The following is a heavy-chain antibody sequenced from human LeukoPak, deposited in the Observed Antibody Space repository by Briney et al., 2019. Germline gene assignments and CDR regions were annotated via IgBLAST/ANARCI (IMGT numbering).Heavy chain of an antibody. J-gene: IGHJ6*02. CDR1: GYTFTSYG. V-gene: IGHV1-18*01. Sequence: ASVKVSCKASGYTFTSYGISWVRQAPGQGLEWMGWISAYNGNTNYAQKLQGRVTMTTDTSTGTAYMELRSLRSDDTAVYYCARDDRYCSGGSCLYGMDVWGQGTTVTVSS. CDR3: ARDDRYCSGGSCLYGMDV. D-gene: IGHD2-15*01. CDR2: ISAYNGNT.